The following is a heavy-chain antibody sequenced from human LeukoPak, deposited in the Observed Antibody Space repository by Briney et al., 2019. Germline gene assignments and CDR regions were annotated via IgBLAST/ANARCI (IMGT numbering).Heavy chain of an antibody. J-gene: IGHJ4*02. D-gene: IGHD5-24*01. V-gene: IGHV1-69*04. Sequence: PVKVSCKASGGTFSSYAISWVRQAPGQGLEWMGRIIPILGIANYAQKFQGRVTITADKSTSTAYMELSSLRSEDTAVYYCARGGDGYYPIDYWGQGTLVTVSS. CDR3: ARGGDGYYPIDY. CDR1: GGTFSSYA. CDR2: IIPILGIA.